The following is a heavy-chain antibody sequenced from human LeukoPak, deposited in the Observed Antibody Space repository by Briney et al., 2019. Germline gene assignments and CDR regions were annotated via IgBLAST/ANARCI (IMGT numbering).Heavy chain of an antibody. CDR3: ARAGRDSSGYCDC. J-gene: IGHJ4*02. CDR1: GFTFKKYT. Sequence: LAGGSLRLSCAASGFTFKKYTMNWVRQAPGKGLEWIAYINNTDDTKYYADSVKGRFTISRDNAANSLFLQMNSLRVDDTAVYYCARAGRDSSGYCDCWGQGTLVTVSS. CDR2: INNTDDTK. V-gene: IGHV3-48*01. D-gene: IGHD3-22*01.